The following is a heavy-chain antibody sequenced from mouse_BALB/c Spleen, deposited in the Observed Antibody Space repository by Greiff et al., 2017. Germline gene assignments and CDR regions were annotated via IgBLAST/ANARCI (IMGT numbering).Heavy chain of an antibody. CDR2: INSNGGST. J-gene: IGHJ4*01. CDR1: GFTFSSYG. Sequence: EVQVVESGGGLVQPGGSLKLSCAASGFTFSSYGMSWVRQTPDKRLELVATINSNGGSTYYPDSVKGRFTISRDNAKNTLYLQMSSLKSEDTAMYYCARDSLYYGYDGLYAMDYWGQGTSVTVSS. D-gene: IGHD2-2*01. V-gene: IGHV5-6-3*01. CDR3: ARDSLYYGYDGLYAMDY.